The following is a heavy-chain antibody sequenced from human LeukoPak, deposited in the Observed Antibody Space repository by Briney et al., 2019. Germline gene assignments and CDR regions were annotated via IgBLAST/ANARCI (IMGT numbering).Heavy chain of an antibody. J-gene: IGHJ6*02. CDR2: IYYSGST. CDR1: GGSISSGGYY. CDR3: ARVRGHIAAFLTGYYYGMDV. Sequence: PSETLSLTCTVSGGSISSGGYYWSWIRQPPGKGLEWIGYIYYSGSTNYNPSLKSRVTISVDTSKNQFSLKLSSVTAADTAVYYCARVRGHIAAFLTGYYYGMDVWGQGTTVTVSS. V-gene: IGHV4-61*08. D-gene: IGHD6-13*01.